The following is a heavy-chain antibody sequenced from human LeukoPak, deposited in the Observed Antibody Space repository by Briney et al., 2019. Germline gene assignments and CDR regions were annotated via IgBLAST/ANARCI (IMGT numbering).Heavy chain of an antibody. CDR2: IYHSGST. CDR1: GDSIGTYW. Sequence: NPSETLSLTCSVSGDSIGTYWWTWIRQPPGKGLEWIGSIYHSGSTYYNPSLKSRVTISVDTSKNHFSLKLTSVTAADTAVYYCARIETYSSGWYDAFFDYWGQGTLVTVSS. J-gene: IGHJ4*02. V-gene: IGHV4-38-2*02. D-gene: IGHD6-19*01. CDR3: ARIETYSSGWYDAFFDY.